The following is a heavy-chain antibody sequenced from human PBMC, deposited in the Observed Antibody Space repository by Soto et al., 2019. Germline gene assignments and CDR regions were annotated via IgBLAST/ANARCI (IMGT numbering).Heavy chain of an antibody. J-gene: IGHJ6*02. CDR3: ARGTARSWMDNHPGMDV. D-gene: IGHD3-10*01. V-gene: IGHV1-69*01. Sequence: QERLVQSGAEVKKPGSSVKVSCKASGGTFNSYALSWVRQAPGQGLDWMVGIIPMYCTGNYAQKFQGRVTLSAEEATSTAYIELSAPRFDDTAVYYCARGTARSWMDNHPGMDVCGQGATVTVS. CDR1: GGTFNSYA. CDR2: IIPMYCTG.